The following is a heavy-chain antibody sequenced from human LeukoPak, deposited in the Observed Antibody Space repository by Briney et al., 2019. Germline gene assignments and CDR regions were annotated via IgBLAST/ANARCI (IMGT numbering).Heavy chain of an antibody. Sequence: SETLSLTCNVSGDSIRNTHVYWGWIRQPPGKGLEWIASMYYSGSTYYNPSLKSRVTVSVDTFKNQFSLMLSSVTAADTALYYCARSHDYVWGSHEYYFDQWGQGTLVTVSS. D-gene: IGHD3-16*01. V-gene: IGHV4-39*01. CDR3: ARSHDYVWGSHEYYFDQ. CDR2: MYYSGST. CDR1: GDSIRNTHVY. J-gene: IGHJ4*02.